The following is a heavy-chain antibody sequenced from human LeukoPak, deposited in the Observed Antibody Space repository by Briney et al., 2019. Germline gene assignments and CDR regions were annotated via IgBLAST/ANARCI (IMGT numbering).Heavy chain of an antibody. V-gene: IGHV3-23*01. Sequence: GGSLRLSCAASGFTFSDYYMSWIRQAPGKGLEWVSAISGSGGSTYYADSVKGRFTISRDNSKNTLYLQMNSLRAEDTAVYYCAKDSDSVYYYYGMDVWGQGTTVTVSS. D-gene: IGHD2-21*02. J-gene: IGHJ6*02. CDR3: AKDSDSVYYYYGMDV. CDR1: GFTFSDYY. CDR2: ISGSGGST.